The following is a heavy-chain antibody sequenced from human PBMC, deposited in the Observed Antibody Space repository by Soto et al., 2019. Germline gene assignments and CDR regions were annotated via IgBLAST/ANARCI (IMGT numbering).Heavy chain of an antibody. D-gene: IGHD6-13*01. CDR1: GFTFSSYW. J-gene: IGHJ4*02. V-gene: IGHV3-7*03. CDR3: ASSPTGNRRGIAAAGRSRVTAPLGY. CDR2: IKQDGSEK. Sequence: PGGSLRLSCAASGFTFSSYWMSWVRQAPGKGLEWVANIKQDGSEKYYVDSVKGRFTISRDNAKNSLYLQMNSLRAEDTAVYYCASSPTGNRRGIAAAGRSRVTAPLGYWGQGTLVTVSS.